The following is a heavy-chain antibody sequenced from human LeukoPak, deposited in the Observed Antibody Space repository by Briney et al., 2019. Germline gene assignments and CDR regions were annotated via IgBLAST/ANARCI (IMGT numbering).Heavy chain of an antibody. V-gene: IGHV3-11*01. CDR1: GFTFSSYW. Sequence: PGGSLRLSCAASGFTFSSYWMSWIRQAPGKGLEWVSYISSSGSTIYYADSVKGRFTISRDNAKNSLYLQMNSLRAEDTAVYYCARDRLHQYGDYDRGYYYMDVWGKGTTVTISS. CDR2: ISSSGSTI. J-gene: IGHJ6*03. D-gene: IGHD4-17*01. CDR3: ARDRLHQYGDYDRGYYYMDV.